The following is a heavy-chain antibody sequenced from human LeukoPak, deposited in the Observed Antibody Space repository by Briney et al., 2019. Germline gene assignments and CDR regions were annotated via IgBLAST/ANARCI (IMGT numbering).Heavy chain of an antibody. CDR2: INSDRRST. J-gene: IGHJ4*02. V-gene: IGHV3-74*01. Sequence: GGSLRVSCAAPGFTFSSYWMHWARQAPGKGLLCVSRINSDRRSTSYADSVKGRFTTSRDTAKNPLYLQMNSLRAEDTAVYYCARDRGSGYDLGYELDYWGQGTLVTVSS. CDR1: GFTFSSYW. D-gene: IGHD5-12*01. CDR3: ARDRGSGYDLGYELDY.